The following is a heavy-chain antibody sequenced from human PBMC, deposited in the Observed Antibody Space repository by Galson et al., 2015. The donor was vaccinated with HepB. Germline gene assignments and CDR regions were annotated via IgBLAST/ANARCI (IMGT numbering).Heavy chain of an antibody. D-gene: IGHD1/OR15-1a*01. CDR1: GGTFSSYA. Sequence: SVKVSCKASGGTFSSYAISWVRQVPGQGLEWMGGIIPIFGTANYAQKFQGRVTITADESTSTAYMELSSLRSEDTAVYYCARSNNDAFDIWGQGTMVTVSS. J-gene: IGHJ3*02. CDR3: ARSNNDAFDI. CDR2: IIPIFGTA. V-gene: IGHV1-69*13.